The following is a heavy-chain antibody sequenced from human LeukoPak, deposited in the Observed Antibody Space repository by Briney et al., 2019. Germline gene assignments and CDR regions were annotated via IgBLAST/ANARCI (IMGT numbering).Heavy chain of an antibody. V-gene: IGHV3-48*01. D-gene: IGHD2-21*01. CDR3: ARDAGGCGGDCPSFDY. CDR2: ISSSSSTI. CDR1: GFTFSSYS. Sequence: GGSLRLSCAASGFTFSSYSMNWVRQAPGKGLEWVSYISSSSSTIYYADSVKGRFTISRENAKNLLYLQMNSLRAEDTAVYYCARDAGGCGGDCPSFDYWGQGTLVTVSS. J-gene: IGHJ4*02.